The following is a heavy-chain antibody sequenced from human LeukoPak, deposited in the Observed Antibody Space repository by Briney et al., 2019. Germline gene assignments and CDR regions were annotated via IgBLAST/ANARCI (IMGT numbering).Heavy chain of an antibody. Sequence: GGSLRLSCAASGFRFGSYWMSWVRQAPGKGLEWVANINQDGSEKYYVDSVKGRFTLSRDNAKNSLYLQMNSLRVEDTAVYYCAKVPLTAVTTSFDYWGQGALVTVSS. CDR2: INQDGSEK. V-gene: IGHV3-7*05. CDR3: AKVPLTAVTTSFDY. CDR1: GFRFGSYW. J-gene: IGHJ4*02. D-gene: IGHD4-17*01.